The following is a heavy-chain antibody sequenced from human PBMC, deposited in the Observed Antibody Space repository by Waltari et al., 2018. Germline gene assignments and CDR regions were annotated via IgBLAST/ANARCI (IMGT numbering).Heavy chain of an antibody. J-gene: IGHJ4*02. Sequence: QVQLVQSGAEVKKPGASVKVSCKASGYTFTSYAMHWVRQAPGQRLEWMGWINAGNGNTKYSQKFQGRVTITRDTSASTAYMGLSSLRSEDTAVYYCARVWGYCSGGSCYSPPGYWGQGTLVTVSS. CDR2: INAGNGNT. CDR1: GYTFTSYA. CDR3: ARVWGYCSGGSCYSPPGY. D-gene: IGHD2-15*01. V-gene: IGHV1-3*01.